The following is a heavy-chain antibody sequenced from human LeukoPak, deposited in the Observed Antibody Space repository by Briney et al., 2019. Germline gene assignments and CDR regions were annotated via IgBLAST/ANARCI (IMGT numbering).Heavy chain of an antibody. J-gene: IGHJ6*03. Sequence: PGGSLRLSCAASGFTFSSYGLSWVRQAPGKGLKWVSAISGSGGSTYYADSVKGRFTISRDNSKNTLYLQTNSLRAEDTAVYYCAKSLESTNYYYHMDVWGKGTTVTISS. D-gene: IGHD2-2*01. CDR1: GFTFSSYG. CDR2: ISGSGGST. CDR3: AKSLESTNYYYHMDV. V-gene: IGHV3-23*01.